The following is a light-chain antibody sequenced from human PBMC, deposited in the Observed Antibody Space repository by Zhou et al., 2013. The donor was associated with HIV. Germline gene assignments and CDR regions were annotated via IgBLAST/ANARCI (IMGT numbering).Light chain of an antibody. Sequence: DIQMTQSPSSLSASVGDRVTITCRASQSISTYLNWYHQKTGEAPNLLIYAASNLETGVPSRFSGSGSGTDFTLTISSLQPEDFATYYCQQTYSTLWTFGQGTKVEIK. CDR2: AAS. V-gene: IGKV1-39*01. CDR3: QQTYSTLWT. CDR1: QSISTY. J-gene: IGKJ1*01.